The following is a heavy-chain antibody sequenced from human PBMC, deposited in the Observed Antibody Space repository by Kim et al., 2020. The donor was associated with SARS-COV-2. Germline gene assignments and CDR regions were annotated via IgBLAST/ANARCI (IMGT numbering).Heavy chain of an antibody. V-gene: IGHV4-39*01. CDR3: ASSPRYSTSYGMDV. Sequence: SETLSLTCTVSGDSISSSNYYWGWIRQPPGKGLEWIGSIFYSGITYYNPSLKSRVTMSVDTSENQFSRKLSSVTAADTAVYCCASSPRYSTSYGMDVWGQGTTVTVSS. J-gene: IGHJ6*02. CDR1: GDSISSSNYY. D-gene: IGHD2-8*01. CDR2: IFYSGIT.